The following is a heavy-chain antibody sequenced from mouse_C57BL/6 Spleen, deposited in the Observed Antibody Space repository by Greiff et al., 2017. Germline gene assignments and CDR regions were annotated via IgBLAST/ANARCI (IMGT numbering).Heavy chain of an antibody. CDR3: TYDYDVGFAY. CDR1: GFTFSNYW. V-gene: IGHV6-3*01. D-gene: IGHD2-4*01. J-gene: IGHJ3*01. CDR2: ISLKSDNYAT. Sequence: EVQLMESGGGLVQPGGSMKLSCVASGFTFSNYWMNWVRQSPEKGLEWVAQISLKSDNYATHYAESVKGRFTISRYDSKSSVYLPMNNLRTQATEIYYCTYDYDVGFAYWGQGTMLTVSA.